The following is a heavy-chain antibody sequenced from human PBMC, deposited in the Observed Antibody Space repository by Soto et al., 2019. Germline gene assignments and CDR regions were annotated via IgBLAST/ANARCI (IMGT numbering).Heavy chain of an antibody. J-gene: IGHJ6*02. CDR2: GST. V-gene: IGHV4-31*02. CDR3: ARALPYDSRGYRYYYYYYGMDV. D-gene: IGHD3-22*01. Sequence: GSTYYNPSLKSRVTISVDTSKNQFSLKLSSVTAADTAVYYCARALPYDSRGYRYYYYYYGMDVWGQGTTVTVPS.